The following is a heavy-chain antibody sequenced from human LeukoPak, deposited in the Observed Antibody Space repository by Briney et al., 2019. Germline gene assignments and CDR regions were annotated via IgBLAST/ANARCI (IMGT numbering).Heavy chain of an antibody. J-gene: IGHJ4*02. CDR1: GLTFSRYA. Sequence: GGSLRLSCAASGLTFSRYAVRWVRQAPGKGREWVSGISGSGGSTYYADSVKGRFTITRDNVNNMLYLQMNNLRAEDTAVYYCAHGQFNILGGYRNWGQGTLVTVSS. CDR3: AHGQFNILGGYRN. D-gene: IGHD3-16*02. V-gene: IGHV3-23*01. CDR2: ISGSGGST.